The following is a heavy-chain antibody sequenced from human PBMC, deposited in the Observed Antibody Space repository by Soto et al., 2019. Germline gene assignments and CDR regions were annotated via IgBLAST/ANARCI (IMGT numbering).Heavy chain of an antibody. CDR3: ARDVTGGEAALGMDV. Sequence: GGSLRLSCAAPGFTFSSYAMHWVRQAPGKGLEWVAVISYDGSNKYYADSVKGRFTISRDNSKNTLYLQMNSLRAEDTAVYYCARDVTGGEAALGMDVWGQGTTVTVSS. V-gene: IGHV3-30-3*01. CDR2: ISYDGSNK. D-gene: IGHD6-6*01. CDR1: GFTFSSYA. J-gene: IGHJ6*02.